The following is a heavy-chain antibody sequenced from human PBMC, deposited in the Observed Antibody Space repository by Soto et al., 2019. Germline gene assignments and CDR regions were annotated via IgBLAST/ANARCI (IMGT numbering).Heavy chain of an antibody. CDR3: VHTITAYFEY. CDR2: IYPGDSET. Sequence: EVLLAQSGAEVKKPGDSLQISCKGSGHSFVTHWIGWVRQMPGKGLEWMGIIYPGDSETKYSPSYQGQVTISAANSTSTALPLWSSLKASDTATHYRVHTITAYFEYRGQGAHVTVSS. J-gene: IGHJ4*02. CDR1: GHSFVTHW. V-gene: IGHV5-51*01. D-gene: IGHD1-20*01.